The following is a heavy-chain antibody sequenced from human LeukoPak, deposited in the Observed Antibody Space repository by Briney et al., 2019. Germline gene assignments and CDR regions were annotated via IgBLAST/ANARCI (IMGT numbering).Heavy chain of an antibody. CDR3: AKMVDTAMVGGLYFDY. CDR1: GGSFSGYY. Sequence: PSETLSLTCAVYGGSFSGYYWSWTRQPPGKGLEWIGEINHSGSTNYNPSLKSRVTISVDTSKNQFSLKLSSVTAADTAVYYCAKMVDTAMVGGLYFDYWGQGTLVTVSS. D-gene: IGHD5-18*01. V-gene: IGHV4-34*01. CDR2: INHSGST. J-gene: IGHJ4*02.